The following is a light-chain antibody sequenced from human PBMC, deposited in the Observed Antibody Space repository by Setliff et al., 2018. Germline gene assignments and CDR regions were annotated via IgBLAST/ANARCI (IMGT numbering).Light chain of an antibody. J-gene: IGLJ2*01. CDR1: SSDIGTNA. CDR2: TNY. Sequence: QSVLTQSPSASGTPGQRVTISCSGSSSDIGTNAVNWYQQFPGTAPKLLIYTNYRRPSGVPDRFSGSRSGTSASLAISGLQSEDEADYYCAAWADSVNGPVFGGGTKVTVL. CDR3: AAWADSVNGPV. V-gene: IGLV1-44*01.